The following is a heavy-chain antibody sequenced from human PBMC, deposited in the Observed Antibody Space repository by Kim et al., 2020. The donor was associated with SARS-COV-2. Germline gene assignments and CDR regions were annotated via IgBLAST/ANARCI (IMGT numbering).Heavy chain of an antibody. V-gene: IGHV3-11*06. CDR3: ARDHYDSSGYLFDY. D-gene: IGHD3-22*01. Sequence: DSVKARFTISRENAKNSLYLQMNSLRAEDTTVYYCARDHYDSSGYLFDYWGQGTLVTVSS. J-gene: IGHJ4*02.